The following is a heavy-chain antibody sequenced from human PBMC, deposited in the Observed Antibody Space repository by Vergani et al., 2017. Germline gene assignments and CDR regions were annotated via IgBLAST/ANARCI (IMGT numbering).Heavy chain of an antibody. V-gene: IGHV3-66*01. CDR1: GFDVGSNY. CDR2: IYSRGET. Sequence: EVQLVEPGGGLVQPGGSLRLSCAASGFDVGSNYMSWVRQAPEKGLEWVSVIYSRGETYYADSVKGRFTISRDISKNTVYLQMNSLRPEDTAVYYCARSGYTYGRDFEYWGQGTLVTVSA. D-gene: IGHD5-18*01. J-gene: IGHJ4*02. CDR3: ARSGYTYGRDFEY.